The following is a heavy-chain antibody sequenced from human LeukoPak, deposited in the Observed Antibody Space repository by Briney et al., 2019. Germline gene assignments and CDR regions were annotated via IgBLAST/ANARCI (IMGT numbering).Heavy chain of an antibody. CDR3: AKVEVGVPYYYDSSGSYFDY. J-gene: IGHJ4*02. V-gene: IGHV1-24*01. D-gene: IGHD3-22*01. Sequence: ASVKVSCKVSGYTLTELSMHWVRQAPGKGLEWMGGFDPEDGETIYAQKFQGRVTMTEDTSTDTAYMELSSLRAEDTAVYYCAKVEVGVPYYYDSSGSYFDYWGQGTLVTVSS. CDR1: GYTLTELS. CDR2: FDPEDGET.